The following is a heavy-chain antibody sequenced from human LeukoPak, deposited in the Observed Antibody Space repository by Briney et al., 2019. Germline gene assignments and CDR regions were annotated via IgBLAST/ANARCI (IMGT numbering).Heavy chain of an antibody. D-gene: IGHD2-21*02. Sequence: GGSLRLSCAASGFTFDDYAMHWVRQAPGKGLEWVSGISWNSGCIGYADSVKGRFTISRDNAKNSLYLQMNSLRAEDMALYYCAKDNIAYCGGDCSGWFDPWGQGTLVSVSS. J-gene: IGHJ5*02. V-gene: IGHV3-9*03. CDR2: ISWNSGCI. CDR3: AKDNIAYCGGDCSGWFDP. CDR1: GFTFDDYA.